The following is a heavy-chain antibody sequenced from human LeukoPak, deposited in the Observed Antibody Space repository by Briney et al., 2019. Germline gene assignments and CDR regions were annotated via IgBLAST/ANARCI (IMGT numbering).Heavy chain of an antibody. Sequence: EPGGSLRLSCAASGFTFSRYGMHWVRQAPGKGLEWVAVIWYDGSNEYYADSVKDRFTISRDNSKNTLYLQMTSLRAEDTAVFYCAKSPYALGSYGIAGDYWGQGTLVTVSS. J-gene: IGHJ4*02. CDR3: AKSPYALGSYGIAGDY. V-gene: IGHV3-33*06. CDR2: IWYDGSNE. D-gene: IGHD3-10*01. CDR1: GFTFSRYG.